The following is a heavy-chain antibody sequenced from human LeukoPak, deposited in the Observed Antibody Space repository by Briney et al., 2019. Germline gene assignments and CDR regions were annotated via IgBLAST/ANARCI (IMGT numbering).Heavy chain of an antibody. CDR1: GFTVSARY. J-gene: IGHJ4*02. CDR3: ARSWDARLNFDN. V-gene: IGHV3-66*02. D-gene: IGHD1-26*01. CDR2: IHSGGTT. Sequence: GGSLRLSCAASGFTVSARYMNWVRQAPGRGLEWLSVIHSGGTTDYADSVRGRFTISSDNSKNILYLQMNSLKTEDTAVYYCARSWDARLNFDNWGQGTLVTVSS.